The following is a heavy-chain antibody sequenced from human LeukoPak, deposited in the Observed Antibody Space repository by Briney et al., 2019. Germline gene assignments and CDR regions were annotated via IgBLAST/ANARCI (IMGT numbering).Heavy chain of an antibody. CDR2: INPSGGST. D-gene: IGHD5-18*01. CDR3: AREMGPSYATAMVKNWFDP. V-gene: IGHV1-46*01. CDR1: GYTFTSYY. J-gene: IGHJ5*02. Sequence: GASVKVSCKASGYTFTSYYMHWVRQAPGQGLEWMGIINPSGGSTSYAQKFQGRDTMTRDTSTSTVYMELSSLRSEDTAVYYCAREMGPSYATAMVKNWFDPWGQGTLVTVSS.